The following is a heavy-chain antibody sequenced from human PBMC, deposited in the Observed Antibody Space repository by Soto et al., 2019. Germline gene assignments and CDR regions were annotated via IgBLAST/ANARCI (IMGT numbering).Heavy chain of an antibody. J-gene: IGHJ4*02. Sequence: GASVKVSCQASGGTFSSYAISWVGQAPGQGREWMGGIIPSFGTANYAQKFQGRVTITADKSTSTDYMELSSLRSEDTAVYYCARNYYDSSGRLYYFDYWGQGTLVTVSS. D-gene: IGHD3-22*01. CDR1: GGTFSSYA. CDR3: ARNYYDSSGRLYYFDY. V-gene: IGHV1-69*06. CDR2: IIPSFGTA.